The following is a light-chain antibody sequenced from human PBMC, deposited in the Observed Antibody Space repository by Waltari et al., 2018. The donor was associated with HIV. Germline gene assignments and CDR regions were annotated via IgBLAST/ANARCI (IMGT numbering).Light chain of an antibody. CDR1: SSDVGAYNY. CDR2: EVT. V-gene: IGLV2-8*01. J-gene: IGLJ2*01. CDR3: SSYAGSNTLI. Sequence: QSALTQPPSASGSPGHSVTIPCAGTSSDVGAYNYVYWYQLQPGTAPKLIIYEVTTRPSGVPVRCAGSKSGNAASVTVSGLQTEDEAVYYCSSYAGSNTLIFGGGT.